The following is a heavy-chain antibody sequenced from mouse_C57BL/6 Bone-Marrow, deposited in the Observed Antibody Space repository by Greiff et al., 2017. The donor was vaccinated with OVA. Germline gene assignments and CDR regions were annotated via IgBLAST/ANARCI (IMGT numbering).Heavy chain of an antibody. CDR2: IYPGDGDT. CDR1: GYAFSSSW. D-gene: IGHD4-1*01. Sequence: VQLQQSGPELVKPGASVKISCKASGYAFSSSWMNWVKQRPGKGLEWIGRIYPGDGDTNYNGKFKGKATLTADESSSTAYMQLSSRASENSAVYFCARTNWSDYWGQGTTLTVSS. CDR3: ARTNWSDY. J-gene: IGHJ2*01. V-gene: IGHV1-82*01.